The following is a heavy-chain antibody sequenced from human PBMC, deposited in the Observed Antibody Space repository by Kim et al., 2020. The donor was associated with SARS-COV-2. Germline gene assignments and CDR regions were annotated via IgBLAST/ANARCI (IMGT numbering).Heavy chain of an antibody. CDR1: GFTFAGYA. V-gene: IGHV3-23*01. J-gene: IGHJ6*03. Sequence: GGSLRLSCAASGFTFAGYAMTWVRQAPGKGLEWVSAGGSGGSTDYEDSAKGRFTIFRDNSRNTLFLQMNSLRAEDTAVYYCVTLMGALYYHDYMDVWG. CDR2: GGSGGST. D-gene: IGHD1-26*01. CDR3: VTLMGALYYHDYMDV.